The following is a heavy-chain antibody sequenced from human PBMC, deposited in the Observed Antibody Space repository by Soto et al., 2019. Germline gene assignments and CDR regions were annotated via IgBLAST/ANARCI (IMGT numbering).Heavy chain of an antibody. Sequence: SETLSLNCTVSGGSIRSYYWSWIRPPPGKGLGCIGYIYYSGSTNYNPSLKSRVTISVDTSKNQFSLKLSSVTAADTAVYYCARDQGHDYGVSPKEGYYCNDLSGKGTTVTVS. V-gene: IGHV4-59*01. CDR1: GGSIRSYY. J-gene: IGHJ6*03. D-gene: IGHD4-17*01. CDR3: ARDQGHDYGVSPKEGYYCNDL. CDR2: IYYSGST.